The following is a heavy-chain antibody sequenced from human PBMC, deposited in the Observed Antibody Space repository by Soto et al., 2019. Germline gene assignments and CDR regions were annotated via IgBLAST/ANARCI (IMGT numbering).Heavy chain of an antibody. Sequence: GGSLRLSCAASGFTFSSYWMSWVRQAPGKGLQWVANIKQDGSEKYYVDSVKGRFTISRDNAKNSLYLQMNSLRPEDTAVYYCTRDFGAAAVSGTVDYWGQGTLVTVSS. CDR3: TRDFGAAAVSGTVDY. CDR1: GFTFSSYW. D-gene: IGHD6-19*01. J-gene: IGHJ4*02. V-gene: IGHV3-7*01. CDR2: IKQDGSEK.